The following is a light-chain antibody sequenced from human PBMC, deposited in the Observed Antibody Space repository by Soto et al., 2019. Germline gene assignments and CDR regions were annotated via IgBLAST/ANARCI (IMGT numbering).Light chain of an antibody. V-gene: IGKV3-15*01. Sequence: EIVMTQSPVTLSVSPGESAALSCRASQSISTNLAWYQQKPGQAPRLLIYSASSRATGLPARFSGSGSGTEFTLTISSLRSDDLAIYYCQQYNKWPNTFGQGTRLEMK. J-gene: IGKJ2*01. CDR1: QSISTN. CDR3: QQYNKWPNT. CDR2: SAS.